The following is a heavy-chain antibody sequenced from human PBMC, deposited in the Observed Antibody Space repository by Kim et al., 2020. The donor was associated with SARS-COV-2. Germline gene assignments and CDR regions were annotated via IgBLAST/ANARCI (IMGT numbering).Heavy chain of an antibody. V-gene: IGHV4-39*02. CDR3: ARDSSSWGGTDY. Sequence: YYNPSLKSRVTISVDTSKNQFSLKLSSVTAADTAVYYCARDSSSWGGTDYWGQGTLVTVSS. J-gene: IGHJ4*02. D-gene: IGHD6-13*01.